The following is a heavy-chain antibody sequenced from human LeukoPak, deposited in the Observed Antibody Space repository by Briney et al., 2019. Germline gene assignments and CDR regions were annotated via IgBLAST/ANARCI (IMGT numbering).Heavy chain of an antibody. J-gene: IGHJ4*02. Sequence: PGGSLRLSCVAPGYTFRSFSINWVRQAPGKGLEWVSSISVRSNYIYYADSVRGRFSISRDDARNSLYLQMDSLRGDDTAVYYCARLRRNSDSSGYYYYYDYWGQGALVTVSS. V-gene: IGHV3-21*01. D-gene: IGHD3-22*01. CDR2: ISVRSNYI. CDR1: GYTFRSFS. CDR3: ARLRRNSDSSGYYYYYDY.